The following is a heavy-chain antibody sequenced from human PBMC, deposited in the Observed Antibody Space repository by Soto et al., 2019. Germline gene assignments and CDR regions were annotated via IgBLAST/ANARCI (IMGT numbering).Heavy chain of an antibody. V-gene: IGHV1-3*01. D-gene: IGHD6-19*01. CDR2: INGGNGDT. Sequence: QVQLVQSGAEAKKPGASVKISCKASECFTCYGMQWVRQAPGQRPEWMGGINGGNGDTKYSQKFQGRVTFTRDTSASTAYMDLSSLRSEDTAVYYCARSGNAGITVAGPIDYWGQGTLVTVSS. CDR1: ECFTCYG. CDR3: ARSGNAGITVAGPIDY. J-gene: IGHJ4*02.